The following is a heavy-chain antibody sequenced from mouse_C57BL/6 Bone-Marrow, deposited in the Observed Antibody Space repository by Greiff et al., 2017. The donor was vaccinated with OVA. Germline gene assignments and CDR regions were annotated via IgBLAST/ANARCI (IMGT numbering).Heavy chain of an antibody. V-gene: IGHV5-17*01. CDR2: ISSGSSTI. J-gene: IGHJ3*01. CDR1: GFTFSDYG. Sequence: EVMLVESGGGLVKPGGSLKLSCAASGFTFSDYGMHWVRQAPEKGLEWVAYISSGSSTIYYADTVKGRFTISRDNAKNTLFLQMTSLRSEDTAMYHCARFPTERFAYWGQGTLVTVSA. CDR3: ARFPTERFAY.